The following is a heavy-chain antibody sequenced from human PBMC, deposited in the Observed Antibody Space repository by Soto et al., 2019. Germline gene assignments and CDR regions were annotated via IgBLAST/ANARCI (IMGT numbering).Heavy chain of an antibody. Sequence: SETLSLTCAVYGGSFSGYYWSWIRQPPGKGLEWIGEINHSGSTNYNPSLKSRVTISVDTSKNQFSLKLSSVTAADTAVYYCARGFGGTMVRGYHWFDPWGQGTLVTVSS. D-gene: IGHD3-10*01. J-gene: IGHJ5*02. V-gene: IGHV4-34*01. CDR1: GGSFSGYY. CDR2: INHSGST. CDR3: ARGFGGTMVRGYHWFDP.